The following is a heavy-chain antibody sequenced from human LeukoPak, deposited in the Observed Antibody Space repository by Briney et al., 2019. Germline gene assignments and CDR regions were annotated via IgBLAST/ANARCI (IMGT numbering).Heavy chain of an antibody. CDR2: ISSSSSYI. Sequence: GGSLRLSCAASGFTFSIYSMNWVRQAPGKGLEWVSSISSSSSYIYYADSVKGRFTISRDNAKNSLYLQMNSLRAEDTAVYYCARYLGDGFDFDYWGQGTLVTVSS. J-gene: IGHJ4*01. V-gene: IGHV3-21*01. D-gene: IGHD3-10*01. CDR3: ARYLGDGFDFDY. CDR1: GFTFSIYS.